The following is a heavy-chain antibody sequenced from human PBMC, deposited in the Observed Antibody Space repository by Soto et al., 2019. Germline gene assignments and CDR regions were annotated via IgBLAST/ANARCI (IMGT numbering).Heavy chain of an antibody. Sequence: EVQLVESGGGLVQPGGSLKLSCAASGFIFSDSTIHWVRQAFGKGLEWVGRIRSRPNSYATAYGASVSGRFTISRDDAESTAYLQVNSLKAEDSAVYYCTRRSDAIYYFCYLDVWGKGTMVTVSS. V-gene: IGHV3-73*01. J-gene: IGHJ6*03. CDR3: TRRSDAIYYFCYLDV. CDR2: IRSRPNSYAT. CDR1: GFIFSDST.